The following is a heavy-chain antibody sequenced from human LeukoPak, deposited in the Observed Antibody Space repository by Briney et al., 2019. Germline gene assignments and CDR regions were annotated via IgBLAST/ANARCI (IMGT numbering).Heavy chain of an antibody. CDR3: ARLHSSGWHYYYYYMDV. D-gene: IGHD6-19*01. CDR2: INPNSGGT. V-gene: IGHV1-2*02. J-gene: IGHJ6*03. CDR1: GYTFTGYY. Sequence: ASVKVSCKASGYTFTGYYMHWVRQAPGQGLEWMGWINPNSGGTDYAQKLQGRVTMTRDTSISTAYMELSRLRSDDTAVYYCARLHSSGWHYYYYYMDVWGKGTTVTVSS.